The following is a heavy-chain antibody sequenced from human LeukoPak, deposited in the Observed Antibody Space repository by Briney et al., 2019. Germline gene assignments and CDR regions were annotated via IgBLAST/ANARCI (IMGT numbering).Heavy chain of an antibody. CDR2: IIPILGIA. J-gene: IGHJ4*02. Sequence: SVKLSCKASVGTFSSYAISWVRQAPGLGLEWMGRIIPILGIAKYAQKFQGRVAITADKSTSTAYMELSSLRSEDTAVYYCARTYYYDSIGYLGYWGQGTLVTVSS. CDR1: VGTFSSYA. D-gene: IGHD3-22*01. V-gene: IGHV1-69*04. CDR3: ARTYYYDSIGYLGY.